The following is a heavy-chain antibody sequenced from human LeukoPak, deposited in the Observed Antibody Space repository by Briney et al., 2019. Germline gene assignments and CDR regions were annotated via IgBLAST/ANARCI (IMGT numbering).Heavy chain of an antibody. J-gene: IGHJ6*02. Sequence: GGSLRLSCAPSGFTFSNYAMSWVRQAPGKGLEWVSVISGSGVTTDYADSVVGRSTISRDNSRNALYLQLDSLRAEDTAIYFCAKGLWGAYYYGMDVWGQGTTVTVSS. CDR2: ISGSGVTT. V-gene: IGHV3-23*01. CDR1: GFTFSNYA. D-gene: IGHD3-16*01. CDR3: AKGLWGAYYYGMDV.